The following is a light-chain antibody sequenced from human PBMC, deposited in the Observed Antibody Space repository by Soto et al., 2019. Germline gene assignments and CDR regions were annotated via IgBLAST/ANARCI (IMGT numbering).Light chain of an antibody. CDR3: QQYNHWPSWT. J-gene: IGKJ1*01. CDR2: GAS. Sequence: MTQCPASLSASVGNRVTITCQASQDISNLVWYQQKPVQAPRLLIYGASTRATGIPARFSGSGSGTEFTLTISSLQSEDFAVYYCQQYNHWPSWTFGQGTKVDIK. CDR1: QDISN. V-gene: IGKV3-15*01.